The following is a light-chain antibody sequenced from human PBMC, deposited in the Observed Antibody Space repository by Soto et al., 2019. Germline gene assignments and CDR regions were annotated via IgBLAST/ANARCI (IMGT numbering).Light chain of an antibody. J-gene: IGKJ4*01. Sequence: DIPMTQSPSSLSASVGDRVTITCRASQTIADYLNWYQQKPGKAPELLIYAASSLQSGVPSRFSGSASATDFTLTISSLQPEDFATYYCQQTYSIPLTFGGGTKVEVK. V-gene: IGKV1-39*01. CDR3: QQTYSIPLT. CDR2: AAS. CDR1: QTIADY.